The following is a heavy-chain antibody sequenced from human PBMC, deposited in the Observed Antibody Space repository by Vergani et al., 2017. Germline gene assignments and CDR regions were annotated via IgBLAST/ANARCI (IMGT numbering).Heavy chain of an antibody. CDR1: GYTFTGHY. Sequence: VQLVQSGAEVKKPGASVKVSCKASGYTFTGHYMQWVRQAPGPGLEWMGWNNPNSGGTNYAQKFQGRVTRTRDTSISTAYMELSRLRSDDTAVYYCARVPWFGELPFDYWGQGTLVTVSS. J-gene: IGHJ4*02. CDR2: NNPNSGGT. D-gene: IGHD3-10*01. V-gene: IGHV1-2*02. CDR3: ARVPWFGELPFDY.